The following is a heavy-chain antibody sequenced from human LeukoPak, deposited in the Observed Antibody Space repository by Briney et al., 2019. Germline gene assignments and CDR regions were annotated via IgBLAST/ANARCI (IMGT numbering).Heavy chain of an antibody. CDR3: VRESAARYYFDY. J-gene: IGHJ4*02. CDR2: INSDGSST. CDR1: GFTFSSYW. Sequence: GGSLRLSCAASGFTFSSYWMHWVRQAPGKGLVWVSRINSDGSSTSYADSVKGRFTISRDNAKNTLYLQMNSLRAEDTAVYYCVRESAARYYFDYWGQGTLVTVSS. V-gene: IGHV3-74*01. D-gene: IGHD6-13*01.